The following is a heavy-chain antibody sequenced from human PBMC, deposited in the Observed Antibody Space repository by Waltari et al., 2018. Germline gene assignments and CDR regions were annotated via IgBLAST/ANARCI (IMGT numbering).Heavy chain of an antibody. CDR3: ARVRRAWEAHYFDY. CDR1: GGSISSYY. J-gene: IGHJ4*02. V-gene: IGHV4-4*07. D-gene: IGHD1-26*01. CDR2: IYTSGST. Sequence: QVQLQESGPGLVKPSETLSLTCTVSGGSISSYYWSWIRQPAGKGLEWIVRIYTSGSTNYNPSLKSRVTMSVDTSKNQFSLKLSSVTAADTAVYYCARVRRAWEAHYFDYWGQGTLVTVSS.